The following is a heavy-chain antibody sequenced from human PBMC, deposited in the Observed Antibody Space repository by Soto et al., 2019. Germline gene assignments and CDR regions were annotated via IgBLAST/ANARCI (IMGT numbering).Heavy chain of an antibody. CDR2: ISPHNGNT. CDR1: WYTFNTYF. V-gene: IGHV1-18*01. CDR3: ARDTSNSFAY. Sequence: HVQLVQSGGELKKPGASVKVSCNTSWYTFNTYFITWVRQAPGQGLEWMGWISPHNGNTNYAEKFQGRVTMTTDTITKTAYMELRNLRFDDTAVYYCARDTSNSFAYWVQGTLVTVSS. J-gene: IGHJ4*02. D-gene: IGHD2-2*01.